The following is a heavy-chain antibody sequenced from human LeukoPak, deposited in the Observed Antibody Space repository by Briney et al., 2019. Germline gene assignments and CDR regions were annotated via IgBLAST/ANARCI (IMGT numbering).Heavy chain of an antibody. J-gene: IGHJ3*02. CDR1: GFTVSSNY. CDR3: ARVSSYDSSGYYYRHAFDI. CDR2: IYSGGST. V-gene: IGHV3-53*01. D-gene: IGHD3-22*01. Sequence: GGSLRLSCAASGFTVSSNYMSWVRQAPGKGLEWVSVIYSGGSTYYADSVKGRFTISRDNPKNTLYLQMNSLRAEDTAVYYCARVSSYDSSGYYYRHAFDIWGQGTMVTVSS.